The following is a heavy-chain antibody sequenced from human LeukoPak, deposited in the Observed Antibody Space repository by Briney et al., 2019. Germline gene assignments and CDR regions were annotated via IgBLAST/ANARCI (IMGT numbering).Heavy chain of an antibody. Sequence: GESLRISCKGSGYIFTNYWISWVRQMPGKGLEWMGRIDPSDSYTNYSPSFQGHVTISADTSIGTAYLQWSSLKASDTAMYYCVRQGTHVAAAGIDYWGQGTLVTVSS. CDR3: VRQGTHVAAAGIDY. V-gene: IGHV5-10-1*01. CDR1: GYIFTNYW. J-gene: IGHJ4*02. CDR2: IDPSDSYT. D-gene: IGHD6-13*01.